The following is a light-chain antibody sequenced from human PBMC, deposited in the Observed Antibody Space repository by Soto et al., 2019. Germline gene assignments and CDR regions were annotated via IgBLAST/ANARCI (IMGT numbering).Light chain of an antibody. CDR3: QSSDSSGTYWV. CDR1: ALPKQY. Sequence: SYELTQPPSVSVSPGQTARITCSGDALPKQYAYWYQQKPGQAPVLVIYKDSERPSGIPERFSGSSSGTTVTLPISGIQEEDEADYYCQSSDSSGTYWVFGGGTKLTVL. V-gene: IGLV3-25*03. J-gene: IGLJ3*02. CDR2: KDS.